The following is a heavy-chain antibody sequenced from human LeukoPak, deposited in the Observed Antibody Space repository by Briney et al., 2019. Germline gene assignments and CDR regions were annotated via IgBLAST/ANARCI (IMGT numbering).Heavy chain of an antibody. CDR2: IESKTDGGTT. CDR3: TTYGSGRKFDY. J-gene: IGHJ4*02. CDR1: GFSFSDAW. Sequence: PGGSLRLSCAASGFSFSDAWMSWVRQIPGKGLEWIGRIESKTDGGTTDYAAPVKGRFTISRDDSTNTLYLQMNSLKSEDTAVYYCTTYGSGRKFDYWGQGILVTVSS. D-gene: IGHD3-10*01. V-gene: IGHV3-15*04.